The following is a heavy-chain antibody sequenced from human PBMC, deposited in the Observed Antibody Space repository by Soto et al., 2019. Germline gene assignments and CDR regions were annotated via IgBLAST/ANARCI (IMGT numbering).Heavy chain of an antibody. D-gene: IGHD3-9*01. V-gene: IGHV3-48*01. Sequence: GGSLRLSCAASGFTFSSYSMNWVRQAPGKGLEWVSYISSSSSTIYYADSVKGRFTISRDNAKNSLYLQMNSLRAEDTAVYYCARDISPFRYFDSGFSDAFDIWGQGTMVTVSS. CDR2: ISSSSSTI. CDR1: GFTFSSYS. CDR3: ARDISPFRYFDSGFSDAFDI. J-gene: IGHJ3*02.